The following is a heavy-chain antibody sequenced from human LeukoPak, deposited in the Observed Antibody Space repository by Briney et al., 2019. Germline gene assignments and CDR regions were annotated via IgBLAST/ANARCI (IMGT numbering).Heavy chain of an antibody. CDR2: ISGSVGST. J-gene: IGHJ6*02. CDR3: AKSGGLSGSGRLAMDV. Sequence: GGSLRLACAASAFTFITYAMSWVRLAQEKGLEWDSGISGSVGSTYYANSVKGRFTSSRDNFNNTLYVQMNRLGVEDAAVYYCAKSGGLSGSGRLAMDVWGQGTTVTVSS. CDR1: AFTFITYA. D-gene: IGHD3-10*01. V-gene: IGHV3-23*01.